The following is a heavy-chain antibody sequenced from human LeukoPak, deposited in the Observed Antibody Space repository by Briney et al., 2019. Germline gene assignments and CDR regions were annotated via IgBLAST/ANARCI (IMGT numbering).Heavy chain of an antibody. CDR1: GFIFSSYW. CDR3: ARDTRPVEMATIDY. CDR2: IKQDGSEK. D-gene: IGHD5-24*01. V-gene: IGHV3-7*01. Sequence: GASLRLSCAASGFIFSSYWMCWVRQAPGKGLEWVANIKQDGSEKYYVDSVQGRFTISRDNAKNSLYLQMNSLRAEDTAVYYCARDTRPVEMATIDYWGQGTLVTVSS. J-gene: IGHJ4*02.